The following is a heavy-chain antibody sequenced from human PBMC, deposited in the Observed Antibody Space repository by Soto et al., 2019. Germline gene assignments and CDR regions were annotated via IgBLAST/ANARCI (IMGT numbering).Heavy chain of an antibody. V-gene: IGHV4-38-2*02. Sequence: PSETLSLPGAVSGSCLSGFYGGWVRQPPGKGLEWIGSIFHSWNSYYNPSLKSRVILSVDTSKNQFSLNLTAAIAADTAVYHCAREDDGMDVWGKGSPVTVSS. CDR1: GSCLSGFY. CDR3: AREDDGMDV. CDR2: IFHSWNS. J-gene: IGHJ6*01.